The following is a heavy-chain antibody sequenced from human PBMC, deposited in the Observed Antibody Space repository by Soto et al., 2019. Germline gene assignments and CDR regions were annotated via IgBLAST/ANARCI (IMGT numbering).Heavy chain of an antibody. CDR3: ARDPYSSSWYDDF. V-gene: IGHV3-7*01. D-gene: IGHD6-13*01. CDR1: GFTFSSYW. J-gene: IGHJ4*02. CDR2: IEQDGSAK. Sequence: EVQLVESGGGLVQPGGSLRLSCAASGFTFSSYWMSWVRQAPGKGLEWVANIEQDGSAKYYVDSVRGRFTISRDNAKNSLFLQMNSLRVEDTAVYYCARDPYSSSWYDDFWGQGTLVTVSS.